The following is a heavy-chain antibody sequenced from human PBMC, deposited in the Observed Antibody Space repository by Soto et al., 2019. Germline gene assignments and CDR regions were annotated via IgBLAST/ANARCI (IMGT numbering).Heavy chain of an antibody. CDR3: ARGLDDILTGYSYYYYYYGMDV. D-gene: IGHD3-9*01. Sequence: GASVKVSCKASGYTFTGYYMHWVRQAPGQGLEWMGWINPNSGGTNYAQKFQGWVTMTRDTSISTAYMELSRLRSDDTAVYYCARGLDDILTGYSYYYYYYGMDVWGQGTTVTVSS. CDR1: GYTFTGYY. V-gene: IGHV1-2*04. CDR2: INPNSGGT. J-gene: IGHJ6*02.